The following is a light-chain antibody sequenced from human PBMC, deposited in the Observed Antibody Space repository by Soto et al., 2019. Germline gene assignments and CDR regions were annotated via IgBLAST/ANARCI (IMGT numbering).Light chain of an antibody. CDR1: QSVTSSY. V-gene: IGKV3-20*01. Sequence: EIVLTQSPGTLSLSPGERATLSCRASQSVTSSYLAWYQQKPGQAPRLLIYGASSRATGIPDRFSGSGSGKDFTLTISRLEPEDFAVYYCQQYGNSPLTFGGGTKVQIK. CDR3: QQYGNSPLT. J-gene: IGKJ4*01. CDR2: GAS.